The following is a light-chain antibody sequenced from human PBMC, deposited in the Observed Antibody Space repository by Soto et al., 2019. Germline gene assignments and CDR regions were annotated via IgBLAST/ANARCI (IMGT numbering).Light chain of an antibody. J-gene: IGKJ1*01. V-gene: IGKV1-33*01. Sequence: DIQMTQSPSSLSASVGDRVTITCQATQDINHYINWYQQKPGKAPELLIFSAVTSKAGVTSRFSGSGSGTEYTLTITSVQPEDIATYCCQQYDNVPWTFGQGTRVEIK. CDR2: SAV. CDR1: QDINHY. CDR3: QQYDNVPWT.